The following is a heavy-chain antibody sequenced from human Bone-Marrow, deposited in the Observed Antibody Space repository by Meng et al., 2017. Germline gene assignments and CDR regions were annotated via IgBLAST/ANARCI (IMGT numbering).Heavy chain of an antibody. J-gene: IGHJ3*02. CDR1: GYRFTSYW. V-gene: IGHV5-51*01. Sequence: GESLKISCKGSGYRFTSYWIGWVRQMPGKGLEWMGIIYPTDSDARYSPSFHGQVTISADNSISTAYLQWNSLKASDTAMYYCARRAAVADTLGGLDIWGQGTMVTVSS. CDR3: ARRAAVADTLGGLDI. D-gene: IGHD6-19*01. CDR2: IYPTDSDA.